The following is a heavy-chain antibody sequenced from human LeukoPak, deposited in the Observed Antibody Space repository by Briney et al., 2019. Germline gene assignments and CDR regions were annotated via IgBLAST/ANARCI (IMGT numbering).Heavy chain of an antibody. CDR2: IYYSGST. V-gene: IGHV4-39*01. Sequence: SETLSLTCTVSGGSISSSSYYWGWIRQPPGKGVEWIGSIYYSGSTYYNPSLKSRVTISVDTSKNQFSLKLSSVTAADTAVYYCARTDYYDSSGYYPVAFDIWGQGTMVTVSS. CDR1: GGSISSSSYY. D-gene: IGHD3-22*01. CDR3: ARTDYYDSSGYYPVAFDI. J-gene: IGHJ3*02.